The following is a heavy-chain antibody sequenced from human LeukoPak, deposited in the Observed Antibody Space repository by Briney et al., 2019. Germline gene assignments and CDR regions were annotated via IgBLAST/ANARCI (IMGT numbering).Heavy chain of an antibody. Sequence: PSETLSLTCAVYGGSFSGYYWSWIRQPPGKGLEWIGEIHHSGITNYNPSLKSRVTISIDTSENHFSLKMTSVTAADTAVYYCARTITSNWFDPWGQGTLVTVFS. V-gene: IGHV4-34*01. CDR2: IHHSGIT. J-gene: IGHJ5*02. CDR1: GGSFSGYY. CDR3: ARTITSNWFDP.